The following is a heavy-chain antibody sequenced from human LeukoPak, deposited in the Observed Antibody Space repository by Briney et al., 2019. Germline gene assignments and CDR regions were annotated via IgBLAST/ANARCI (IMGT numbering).Heavy chain of an antibody. D-gene: IGHD3-3*01. CDR1: GGSISSYY. CDR3: ARVPGFTIFGVVNLHYYYMDV. Sequence: SETLSLTCTVSGGSISSYYWSWIRQPPGKGLEWIGYIYYSGSTNYNPSLKSRVTISVDTSKNQFSLKLSSVTAADTAVYYCARVPGFTIFGVVNLHYYYMDVWGKGTTVTVSS. J-gene: IGHJ6*03. CDR2: IYYSGST. V-gene: IGHV4-59*01.